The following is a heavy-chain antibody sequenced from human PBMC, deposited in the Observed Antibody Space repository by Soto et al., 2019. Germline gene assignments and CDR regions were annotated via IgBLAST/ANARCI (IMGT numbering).Heavy chain of an antibody. CDR1: GFTFSDYY. V-gene: IGHV3-11*01. CDR3: ARLASLGHPYYFGMDV. Sequence: GGSLRLSCVASGFTFSDYYMTWIRQAPGKGLEWVSYISSNGVSMYYGDSVKGRFTISRDDAENSLHLQMNSLRAEDTAVYYCARLASLGHPYYFGMDVWRQGTTVTVSS. J-gene: IGHJ6*02. CDR2: ISSNGVSM.